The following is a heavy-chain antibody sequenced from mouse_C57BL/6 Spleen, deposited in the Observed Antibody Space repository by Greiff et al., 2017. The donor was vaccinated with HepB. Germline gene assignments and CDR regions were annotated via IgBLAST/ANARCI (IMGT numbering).Heavy chain of an antibody. V-gene: IGHV1-9*01. CDR1: GYTFTGYW. CDR2: ILPGSGST. Sequence: QVQLQQSGAELMKPGASVKLSCKATGYTFTGYWIEWVKQRPGHGLEWIGEILPGSGSTNYNEKFKGKATFTADTSSNTAYMQLSILTSEDSAIYYCAKLLSSGNTYYYMDYWGHGTSLTVSS. J-gene: IGHJ4*01. CDR3: AKLLSSGNTYYYMDY. D-gene: IGHD2-1*01.